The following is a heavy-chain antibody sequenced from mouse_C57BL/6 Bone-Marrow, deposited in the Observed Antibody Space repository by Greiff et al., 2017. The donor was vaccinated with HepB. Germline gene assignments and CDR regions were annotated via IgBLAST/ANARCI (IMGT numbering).Heavy chain of an antibody. CDR2: INPNNGGT. D-gene: IGHD1-1*01. J-gene: IGHJ3*01. Sequence: EVQLVESGPELVKPGASVKIPSKASGYTFTDYNMDWVKQSHGKSLEWIGDINPNNGGTIYNQKFKGKATLTVDKSSSTAYMELRSLTSEDTAVYYCARRGFYGQPLFAYWGQGTLVTVSA. V-gene: IGHV1-18*01. CDR1: GYTFTDYN. CDR3: ARRGFYGQPLFAY.